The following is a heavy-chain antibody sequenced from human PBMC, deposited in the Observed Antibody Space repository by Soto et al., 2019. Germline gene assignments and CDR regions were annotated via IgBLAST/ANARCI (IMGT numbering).Heavy chain of an antibody. CDR2: ITGTGGNT. V-gene: IGHV3-23*01. J-gene: IGHJ6*01. CDR1: GFPLSTCG. CDR3: ARIRGYWYGLDV. Sequence: GGSLRLSCAASGFPLSTCGMTWVRQAPGKGLEWVSAITGTGGNTYYVDSVKGRFTSSRDNPKNMFYLQVNSLRVEDTAVYYCARIRGYWYGLDVWGQGTTVTVPS.